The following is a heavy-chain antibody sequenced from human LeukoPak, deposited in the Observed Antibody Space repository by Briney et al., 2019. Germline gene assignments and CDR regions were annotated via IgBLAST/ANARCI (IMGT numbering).Heavy chain of an antibody. Sequence: GRSLRLSCTVSGFTFDDYAMHWVRHTPGKGLEWVSGITWNRDNIGYGDSVKGRFTISRDNVKTVLYLQMNSLRPEDTAVYYCATDPQSGENWFDPWGQGTLVTVSS. D-gene: IGHD3-16*01. J-gene: IGHJ5*02. CDR1: GFTFDDYA. V-gene: IGHV3-9*01. CDR2: ITWNRDNI. CDR3: ATDPQSGENWFDP.